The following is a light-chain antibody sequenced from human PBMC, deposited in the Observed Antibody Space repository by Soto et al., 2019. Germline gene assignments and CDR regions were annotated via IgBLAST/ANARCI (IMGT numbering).Light chain of an antibody. CDR1: QSVSSSY. CDR3: QQYGSSPC. CDR2: GAS. J-gene: IGKJ3*01. Sequence: EIVLTQSPGTLSLSPGERATLSCRASQSVSSSYLAWYQQKPGQAPRLLIYGASSRATGIPDRFSGSGSGTVFTLTISRLEPEDFAVYYCQQYGSSPCFGPGTKVDIK. V-gene: IGKV3-20*01.